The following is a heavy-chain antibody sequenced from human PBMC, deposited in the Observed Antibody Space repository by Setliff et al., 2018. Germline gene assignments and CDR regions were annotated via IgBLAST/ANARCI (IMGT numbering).Heavy chain of an antibody. D-gene: IGHD3-22*01. CDR2: FDPEDEET. CDR1: GYRLIEVS. Sequence: ASVKVSCKVSGYRLIEVSMHWVRQAPGKGLEWMGGFDPEDEETIYAQKFQGRVTMTDDTSTDTAYMELSSLRSEDTAVYYCARDYYYYDSSGYYYANWYFDLWGRGTLVTVSS. J-gene: IGHJ2*01. CDR3: ARDYYYYDSSGYYYANWYFDL. V-gene: IGHV1-24*01.